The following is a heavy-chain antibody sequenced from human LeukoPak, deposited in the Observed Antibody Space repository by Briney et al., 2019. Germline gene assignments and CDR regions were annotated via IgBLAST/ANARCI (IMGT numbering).Heavy chain of an antibody. Sequence: GGSLRLSCAASGFTFSSYSMNWVRQAPGKGPEWVSSISSSSSYIYYADSVKGRFTISRDNAKNSLYLQMNSLRAEDTAVYYCARDLIRGYMDVWGKGTTVTVSS. V-gene: IGHV3-21*01. CDR2: ISSSSSYI. J-gene: IGHJ6*03. CDR3: ARDLIRGYMDV. CDR1: GFTFSSYS. D-gene: IGHD3-16*01.